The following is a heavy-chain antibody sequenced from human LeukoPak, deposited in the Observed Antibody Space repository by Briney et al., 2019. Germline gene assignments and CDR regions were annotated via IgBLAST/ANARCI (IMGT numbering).Heavy chain of an antibody. CDR1: GGSVSSGSYY. Sequence: PSETLSLTCTVSGGSVSSGSYYWSWIRQPPGKGLKWIGYIYYSGSTNYNPSLKSRVTISVDTSKNQFSLKLSSVTAADTAVYYCARCVNDAFDIWGQGTMVTVSS. V-gene: IGHV4-61*01. J-gene: IGHJ3*02. CDR2: IYYSGST. CDR3: ARCVNDAFDI.